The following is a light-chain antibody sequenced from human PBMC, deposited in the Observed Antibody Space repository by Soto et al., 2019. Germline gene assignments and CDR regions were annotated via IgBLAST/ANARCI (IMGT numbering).Light chain of an antibody. V-gene: IGLV2-11*01. Sequence: QSVLTQPRSVSGPPGQSVTISCAGSSSDIGAYNYVSWFQQHPGKAPKLMIYDVNKRPSGVPDRFSGSKSGNTASLTISGLQADDEADYYCCSFVGGFTFVFGTGTKVTVL. CDR3: CSFVGGFTFV. CDR2: DVN. J-gene: IGLJ1*01. CDR1: SSDIGAYNY.